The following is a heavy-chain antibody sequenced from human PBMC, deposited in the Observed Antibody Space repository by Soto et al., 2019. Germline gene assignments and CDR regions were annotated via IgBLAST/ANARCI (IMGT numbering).Heavy chain of an antibody. V-gene: IGHV1-69*01. CDR1: GGTFSSYA. D-gene: IGHD2-2*01. CDR2: IIPIFGTA. Sequence: QVQLVQSGAEVNKPGSSVQVSCKASGGTFSSYAISWVRQAPGQGLEWMGGIIPIFGTANYAQKFQGRVTITADESTSTAYMELSSRRSEDTAVYYCARGRFQGCSSTSCYWFDPWGQGTLVTVSS. J-gene: IGHJ5*02. CDR3: ARGRFQGCSSTSCYWFDP.